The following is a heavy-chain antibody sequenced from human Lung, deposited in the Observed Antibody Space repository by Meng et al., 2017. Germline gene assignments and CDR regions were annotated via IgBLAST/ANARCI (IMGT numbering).Heavy chain of an antibody. CDR3: ARGTPGRSYSDF. CDR2: LGAHDGDR. V-gene: IGHV1-18*04. J-gene: IGHJ4*02. Sequence: QVHPVQSGAEVKNPGAPVKVSCKSSDYTFTGYGVSWVRQAPGQGLEWMAWLGAHDGDRSHAPRFQGRVTVTADRLTATSFMELRNLRYDDTAVYYCARGTPGRSYSDFWGQGTLVTVSS. D-gene: IGHD3-10*01. CDR1: DYTFTGYG.